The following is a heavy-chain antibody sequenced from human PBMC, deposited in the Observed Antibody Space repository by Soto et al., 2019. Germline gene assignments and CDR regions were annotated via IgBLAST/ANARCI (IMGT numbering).Heavy chain of an antibody. J-gene: IGHJ6*02. V-gene: IGHV1-46*01. CDR2: INPSGGST. D-gene: IGHD2-2*02. CDR1: GYTFTSYY. CDR3: ARLEVVPAAIKTYYYGMDV. Sequence: ASVKVSCKASGYTFTSYYMHWVRQAPGQGLEWMGIINPSGGSTSYAQKFQGRVTMTRDTSTSTVYMELSSLRSEDTAVYYCARLEVVPAAIKTYYYGMDVWGQGTMVTVSS.